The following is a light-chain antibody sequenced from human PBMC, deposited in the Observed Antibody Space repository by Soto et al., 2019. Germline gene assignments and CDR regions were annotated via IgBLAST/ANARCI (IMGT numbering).Light chain of an antibody. CDR1: QTISSW. CDR2: KAS. J-gene: IGKJ1*01. Sequence: DIQMTQSPSTLSGSVGDRVTITCRSSQTISSWFAWYQQKPGKAPKLPIYKASTLKSGVPSRFSGSGSGTEFTLTISSLQPDDFATYYCQHYNSYSEAFGQGTKVDNK. V-gene: IGKV1-5*03. CDR3: QHYNSYSEA.